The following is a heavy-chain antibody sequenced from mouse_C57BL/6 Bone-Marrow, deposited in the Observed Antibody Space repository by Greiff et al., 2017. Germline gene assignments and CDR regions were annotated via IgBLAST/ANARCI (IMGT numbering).Heavy chain of an antibody. CDR3: ARPYSSNYRNIYV. CDR1: GYTFTSYW. CDR2: IYPGSGST. D-gene: IGHD2-5*01. V-gene: IGHV1-55*01. J-gene: IGHJ1*03. Sequence: QVQLQQSGAELVKPGASVKLSCKASGYTFTSYWITWVKQRPGQGLEWIGDIYPGSGSTNYNEKFKSKATLTVDTSSSTAYMQLSSRTSDDSAVCYCARPYSSNYRNIYVWGTGTTGTVSS.